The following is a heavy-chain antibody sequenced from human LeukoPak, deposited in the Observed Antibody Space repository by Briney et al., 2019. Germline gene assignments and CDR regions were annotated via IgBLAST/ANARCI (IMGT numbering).Heavy chain of an antibody. V-gene: IGHV4-59*08. CDR3: ARAVSGRFDY. Sequence: TSETLSLTCTVSGGSMSPYHWGWIRQPPGKGLEWTGYIYYSGSTNYNPSLNSRVTISVDTSKNQFSLRLSSVTAADTAIYYCARAVSGRFDYWGQGTLVTVSS. CDR1: GGSMSPYH. J-gene: IGHJ4*02. CDR2: IYYSGST. D-gene: IGHD6-19*01.